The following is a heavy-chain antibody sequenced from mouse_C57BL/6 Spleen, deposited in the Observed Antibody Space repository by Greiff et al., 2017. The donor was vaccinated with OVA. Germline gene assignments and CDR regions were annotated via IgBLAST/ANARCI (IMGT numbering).Heavy chain of an antibody. CDR3: ARDDYGLFDY. V-gene: IGHV5-4*01. J-gene: IGHJ2*01. D-gene: IGHD2-4*01. CDR2: ISDGGSYT. CDR1: GFTFSSYA. Sequence: EVQLQESGGGLVKPGGSLKLSCAASGFTFSSYAMSWVRQTPEKRLEWVATISDGGSYTYYPDNVKGRFTISGDNAKNNLYLQMSHLKSEDTAMYYCARDDYGLFDYWGQGTTLTVSS.